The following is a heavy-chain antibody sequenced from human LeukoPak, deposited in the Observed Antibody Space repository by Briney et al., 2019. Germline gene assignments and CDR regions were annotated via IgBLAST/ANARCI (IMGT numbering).Heavy chain of an antibody. CDR2: INPSGGST. V-gene: IGHV1-46*03. Sequence: ASVKVSCKASGYTFTSYYMHWVRQAPGQGLEWMGIINPSGGSTSYAQKFQGRVTMTRDTSTSTVYMELSSLRSEDTAVYYCALGLGYCSGGSCYSGSERNYNWFDPWGQGTLVTVSS. CDR1: GYTFTSYY. J-gene: IGHJ5*02. CDR3: ALGLGYCSGGSCYSGSERNYNWFDP. D-gene: IGHD2-15*01.